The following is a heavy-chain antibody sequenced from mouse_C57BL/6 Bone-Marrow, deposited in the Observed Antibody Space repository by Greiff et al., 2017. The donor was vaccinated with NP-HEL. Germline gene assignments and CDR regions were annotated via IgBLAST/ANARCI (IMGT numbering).Heavy chain of an antibody. J-gene: IGHJ3*01. CDR2: IRLKSDNYAT. CDR1: GFTFSNYW. D-gene: IGHD2-1*01. CDR3: TDGTWFAY. Sequence: EVKLVESGGGLVQPGGSMKLSCVASGFTFSNYWMNWVRQSPEQGLEWVAQIRLKSDNYATHYTESVTGRFTISRDDSKSSVYLQMNNLRAEDTGIYYCTDGTWFAYWGQGTLVTVSA. V-gene: IGHV6-3*01.